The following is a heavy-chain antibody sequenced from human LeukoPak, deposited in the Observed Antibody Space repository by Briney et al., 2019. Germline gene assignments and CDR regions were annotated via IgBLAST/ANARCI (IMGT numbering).Heavy chain of an antibody. D-gene: IGHD1-1*01. J-gene: IGHJ4*02. CDR3: ARITTRYFDY. CDR1: GFTFSNYW. CDR2: IKQDGIEK. Sequence: GGSLRLSCAASGFTFSNYWMTWVRQPPGKGLEWVANIKQDGIEKYYVDSVKGRFTISRDNAKNSLFLQMDSLSAEDTALYCCARITTRYFDYWGQGTLVTVSS. V-gene: IGHV3-7*05.